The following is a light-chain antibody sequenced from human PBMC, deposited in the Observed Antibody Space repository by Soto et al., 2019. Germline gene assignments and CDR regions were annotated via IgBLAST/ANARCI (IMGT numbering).Light chain of an antibody. CDR2: GAS. J-gene: IGKJ2*01. Sequence: EIVLTQSPGTLSLSPGERATLSCRASQSVSSSYLAWYQQKPSQAPRLLIYGASSRATGITDSFSGSGSGTDFTLTISRLEREDFAVYYCQQYGSSPPYTFGQGTKLEIK. V-gene: IGKV3-20*01. CDR3: QQYGSSPPYT. CDR1: QSVSSSY.